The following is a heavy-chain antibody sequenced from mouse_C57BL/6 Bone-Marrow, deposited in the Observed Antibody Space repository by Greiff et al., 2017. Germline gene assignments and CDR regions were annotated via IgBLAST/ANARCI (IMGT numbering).Heavy chain of an antibody. Sequence: EVKLMESGGGLVQPGGSLKLSCAASGFTFSDYGMAWVRQAPRKGPEWVAFISNLAYSIYYADTVTGRFTISRENAKNTLYLEMSSLRSEDTAMYYCARLGGYYGWFAYWGRGTLVTVSA. J-gene: IGHJ3*01. CDR3: ARLGGYYGWFAY. D-gene: IGHD2-3*01. CDR2: ISNLAYSI. V-gene: IGHV5-15*01. CDR1: GFTFSDYG.